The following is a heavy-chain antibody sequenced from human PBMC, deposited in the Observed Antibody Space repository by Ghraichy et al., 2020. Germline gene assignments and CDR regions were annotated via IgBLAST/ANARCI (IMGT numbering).Heavy chain of an antibody. D-gene: IGHD5-18*01. CDR3: ARGGGYSYGGLFDY. Sequence: SQTLSLTCTVSGGSISSYYWSWIRQPPGKGLEWIGYIYYSGSTNYNPSLKSRVTISVDTSKNQFSLKLSSVTAADTAVYYCARGGGYSYGGLFDYWGQGTLVTVSS. CDR1: GGSISSYY. CDR2: IYYSGST. V-gene: IGHV4-59*01. J-gene: IGHJ4*02.